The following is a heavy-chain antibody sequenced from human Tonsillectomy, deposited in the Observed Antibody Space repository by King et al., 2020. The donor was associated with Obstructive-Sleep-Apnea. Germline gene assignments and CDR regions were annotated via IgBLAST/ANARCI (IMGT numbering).Heavy chain of an antibody. D-gene: IGHD3-22*01. CDR2: IKRDGSDK. CDR1: GFTFSDYW. V-gene: IGHV3-7*03. Sequence: VQLVESGGDLVQPGGSLRLSCAASGFTFSDYWMTWVRQAPGKGLEWVALIKRDGSDKYYVDSVRGRFTISKDNAKNSLYLQMNRMRAEDTAVYYCATDPHYYSDGGAIGYWGQGTLVTVSS. J-gene: IGHJ4*02. CDR3: ATDPHYYSDGGAIGY.